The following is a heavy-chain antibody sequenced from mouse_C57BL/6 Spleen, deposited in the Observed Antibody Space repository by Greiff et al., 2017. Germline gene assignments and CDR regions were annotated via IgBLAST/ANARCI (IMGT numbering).Heavy chain of an antibody. Sequence: QVQLKQSGPGLVQPSQSLSITCTVSGFSLTSYGVHWVRQSPGKGLEWLGVIWSGGSTDYNAAFISRMSISKDNSKSQVFFNMSSLQAYDTAIYYCARNTAYSSNPYWYCDVWGTGTTVTVSS. CDR2: IWSGGST. J-gene: IGHJ1*03. CDR1: GFSLTSYG. D-gene: IGHD2-5*01. V-gene: IGHV2-2*01. CDR3: ARNTAYSSNPYWYCDV.